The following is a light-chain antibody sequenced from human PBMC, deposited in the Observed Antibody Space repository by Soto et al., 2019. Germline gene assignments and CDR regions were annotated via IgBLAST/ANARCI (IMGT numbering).Light chain of an antibody. CDR3: AAWDASLSACV. Sequence: QSVLTQPPSVSAAPGQKVTISCSGSSSNVGKNFVSWYQHVPGKAPKLLIYYNNQRPSGVPDRFSGSRSGTSASLAIVGLRSEDEAVYYCAAWDASLSACVFGNGTKLTVL. CDR1: SSNVGKNF. J-gene: IGLJ1*01. CDR2: YNN. V-gene: IGLV1-47*02.